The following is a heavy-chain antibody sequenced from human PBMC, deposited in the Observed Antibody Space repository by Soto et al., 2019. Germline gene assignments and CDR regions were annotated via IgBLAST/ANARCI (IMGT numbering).Heavy chain of an antibody. J-gene: IGHJ2*01. CDR3: ARGVDTSLLRYFNV. CDR2: LSGSGSNV. Sequence: PGGSLRLSCAASGFIFSNYGMNWVRQAPGKGPEWVSGLSGSGSNVYYADSVKGRFTVSRDNSKNTLFLQMNSLRAEDTALHYCARGVDTSLLRYFNVWGRGTLVTVS. D-gene: IGHD5-18*01. V-gene: IGHV3-23*01. CDR1: GFIFSNYG.